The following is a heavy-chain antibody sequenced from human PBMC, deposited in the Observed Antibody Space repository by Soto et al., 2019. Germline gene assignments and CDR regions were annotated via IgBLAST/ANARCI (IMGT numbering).Heavy chain of an antibody. D-gene: IGHD3-22*01. V-gene: IGHV1-2*02. CDR2: INPNSGDT. CDR1: GYTFTGYF. J-gene: IGHJ4*02. Sequence: ASVKISCKASGYTFTGYFMHWVRQAPGQGLEWMGWINPNSGDTNYAQKFQGRVTMTRDMSISTAYMELRRLTSDDTAIYYCARVRTYYDSSGSLDYWGQGTLVTVSS. CDR3: ARVRTYYDSSGSLDY.